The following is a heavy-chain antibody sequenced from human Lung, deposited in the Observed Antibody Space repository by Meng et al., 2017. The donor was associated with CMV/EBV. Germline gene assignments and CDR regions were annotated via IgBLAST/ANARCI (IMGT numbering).Heavy chain of an antibody. V-gene: IGHV3-30*02. J-gene: IGHJ5*01. D-gene: IGHD4-17*01. CDR1: RFPFNIYG. Sequence: SRFPFNIYGMHWVRQAPGKGLEWVAFIRYDGSNKYYADSVKGRFTISRDNSENTLSLQMNSPRDDDTALYYCAKAYTVTTNWFDSWGQGTLVTVSS. CDR3: AKAYTVTTNWFDS. CDR2: IRYDGSNK.